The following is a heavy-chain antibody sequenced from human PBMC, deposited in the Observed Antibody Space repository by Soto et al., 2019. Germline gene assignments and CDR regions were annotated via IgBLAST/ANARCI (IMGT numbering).Heavy chain of an antibody. V-gene: IGHV3-66*01. CDR1: GFTVSSNY. Sequence: GGSLRLSCAASGFTVSSNYMSWVRQAPGKGLEWVSVIYSGGSTYYADSVKGRFTISRDNSKNTLYLQMNSLRAEDTAVYYCARGITIFGVYLDYWGQGTLVTVSS. CDR2: IYSGGST. D-gene: IGHD3-3*01. J-gene: IGHJ4*02. CDR3: ARGITIFGVYLDY.